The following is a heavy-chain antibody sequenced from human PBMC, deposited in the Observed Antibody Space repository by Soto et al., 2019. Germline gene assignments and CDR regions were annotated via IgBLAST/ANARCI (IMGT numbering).Heavy chain of an antibody. CDR3: ARVTTVSNGNYFDY. J-gene: IGHJ4*02. V-gene: IGHV4-39*01. CDR2: IYYSGST. CDR1: GGSISSSSYY. D-gene: IGHD4-17*01. Sequence: SETLSLTCTVSGGSISSSSYYWGWIRQPPGKGLEWIGSIYYSGSTYYNPSLKSRVTISVDTSKNQFSLKLSSVTAADTAVYYCARVTTVSNGNYFDYWGQGTLVTVSS.